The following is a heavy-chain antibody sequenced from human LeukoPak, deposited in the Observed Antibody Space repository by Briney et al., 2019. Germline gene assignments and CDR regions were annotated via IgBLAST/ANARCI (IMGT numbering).Heavy chain of an antibody. J-gene: IGHJ5*02. V-gene: IGHV4-38-2*02. D-gene: IGHD3-10*01. CDR2: IFHSGST. Sequence: SETLSLTCSVSEYSISSGFYWAWIRQAPGKGLEWIGSIFHSGSTYYSPSLKSRVTISVDTSKNQFSLKLSSVTAADTAVYHCARVGRVLWFGESLFDPWGQGTLVTVSS. CDR3: ARVGRVLWFGESLFDP. CDR1: EYSISSGFY.